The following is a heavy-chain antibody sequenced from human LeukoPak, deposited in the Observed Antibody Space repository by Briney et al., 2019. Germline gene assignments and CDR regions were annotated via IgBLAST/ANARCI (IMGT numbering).Heavy chain of an antibody. CDR3: ARESYGSGSYKDY. Sequence: SETLSLTCAVSGYSISSGYYWGWIRQPPGKGLERIGSIYHSGSTYYNPSLKSRVTISVDTSKNQFSLKLSSVTAADTAVYYCARESYGSGSYKDYWGQGTLVTVSS. D-gene: IGHD3-10*01. J-gene: IGHJ4*02. CDR2: IYHSGST. V-gene: IGHV4-38-2*02. CDR1: GYSISSGYY.